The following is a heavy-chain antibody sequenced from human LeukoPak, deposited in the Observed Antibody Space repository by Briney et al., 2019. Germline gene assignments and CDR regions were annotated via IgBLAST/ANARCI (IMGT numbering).Heavy chain of an antibody. CDR2: INDSENT. D-gene: IGHD6-19*01. J-gene: IGHJ4*02. CDR3: ARTRRSSGWYIDY. CDR1: GGSFSGYY. V-gene: IGHV4-34*01. Sequence: SETLSLTCAVYGGSFSGYYWSWIRQPPGKGLEWIGEINDSENTNYNPSLKSRVTISVGTSKNQFSLKLTSVTAADTAVYYCARTRRSSGWYIDYWGQGTLVTVSS.